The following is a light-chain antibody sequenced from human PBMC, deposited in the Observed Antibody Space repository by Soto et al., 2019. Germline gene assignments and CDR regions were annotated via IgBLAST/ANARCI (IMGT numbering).Light chain of an antibody. CDR1: QSVSSY. CDR3: QQRSNWTFT. J-gene: IGKJ4*01. CDR2: DAS. V-gene: IGKV3-11*01. Sequence: EIVLTQSPATLSLSPGERATLSCRASQSVSSYLAWYQQKPGQAPRLLIYDASNRATGIPARFSGSGSGTDCTLSISSIENEDFAVYYCQQRSNWTFTFGGGTKVDIK.